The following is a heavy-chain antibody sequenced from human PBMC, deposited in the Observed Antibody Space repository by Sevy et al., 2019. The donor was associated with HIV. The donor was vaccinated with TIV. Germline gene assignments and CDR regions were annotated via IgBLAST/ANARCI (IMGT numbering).Heavy chain of an antibody. CDR3: AKGNYYGSGSPPDY. J-gene: IGHJ4*02. CDR2: ISWNSGSI. Sequence: GGSLRLSCAASGFTFDDYAMHWVRQAPGKGLEWVSGISWNSGSIGYADSVKGRFTISRDNAKNSLYLQMNSLRAEDTALYYCAKGNYYGSGSPPDYWGQGTLVTVSS. CDR1: GFTFDDYA. V-gene: IGHV3-9*01. D-gene: IGHD3-10*01.